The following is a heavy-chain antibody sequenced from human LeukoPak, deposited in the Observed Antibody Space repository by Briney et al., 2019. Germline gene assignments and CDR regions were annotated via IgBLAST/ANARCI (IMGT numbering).Heavy chain of an antibody. CDR2: INHSGST. CDR1: GGSFSGYY. Sequence: SETLSLTCAVYGGSFSGYYWSWIRQPPGKGLEWIGEINHSGSTNYNPSLKSRVTISVDTSKNQCSLKLSSVTAADTAVYYCARNTAAAVMYYFDYWGQGTLVTVSS. CDR3: ARNTAAAVMYYFDY. J-gene: IGHJ4*02. D-gene: IGHD2-2*01. V-gene: IGHV4-34*01.